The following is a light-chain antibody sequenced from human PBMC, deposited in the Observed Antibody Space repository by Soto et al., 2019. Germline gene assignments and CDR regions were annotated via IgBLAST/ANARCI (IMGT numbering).Light chain of an antibody. V-gene: IGLV4-69*01. CDR3: QTWRTGIVF. CDR1: SGHSNYA. J-gene: IGLJ2*01. CDR2: LNRDGSH. Sequence: QSVLTQSPSASASLGASVKLTCTLSSGHSNYAIAWHQQQPEKGPRYLMKLNRDGSHSKRDGIPNRFPGSSSGAERYLTVARLLCDDDADHCCQTWRTGIVFFGGGTKLTIL.